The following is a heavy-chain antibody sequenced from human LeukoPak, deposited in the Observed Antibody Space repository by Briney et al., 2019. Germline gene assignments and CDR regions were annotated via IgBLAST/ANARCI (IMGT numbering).Heavy chain of an antibody. CDR1: GITFSSYA. D-gene: IGHD2-15*01. CDR3: AKELSIVVVVAAQDAFDI. V-gene: IGHV3-23*01. Sequence: GGSLRLSCAASGITFSSYAMSWVRQAPGKGLEWVSASSGSGGSTYYADSVKGRFTISRDNSKNTLYLQMNSLRAEDTAVYYCAKELSIVVVVAAQDAFDIWGQGTMVTVSS. CDR2: SSGSGGST. J-gene: IGHJ3*02.